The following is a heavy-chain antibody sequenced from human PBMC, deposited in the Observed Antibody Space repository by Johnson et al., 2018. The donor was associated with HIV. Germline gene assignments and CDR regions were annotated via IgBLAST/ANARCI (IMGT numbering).Heavy chain of an antibody. V-gene: IGHV3-30-3*01. Sequence: QVQLVESGGGLVKPGGSLRLSCAASGFTFSSYAMHWVRQAPGKGLEWVAVISYDGSNKYYADSVKGRFTISRDNSKNTLYLQMNSLRAEDTAVYYCASREVGAKSEHAFDILGQGTMVTVSS. CDR2: ISYDGSNK. J-gene: IGHJ3*02. CDR1: GFTFSSYA. CDR3: ASREVGAKSEHAFDI. D-gene: IGHD1-26*01.